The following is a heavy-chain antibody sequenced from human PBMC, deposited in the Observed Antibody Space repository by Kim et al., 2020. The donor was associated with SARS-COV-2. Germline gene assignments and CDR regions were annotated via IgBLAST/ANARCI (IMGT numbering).Heavy chain of an antibody. Sequence: SETLSLTCAVSGGSISSSNWWSWVRQPPGKGLEWIGEIYHSGSTNYNPSHKSRVTISVDKSKNQFSLKLSSVTAADTAVYYCARTVPVTIFGVVTAAVGGYFDYWGQGTLVTVSS. J-gene: IGHJ4*02. CDR1: GGSISSSNW. D-gene: IGHD3-3*01. V-gene: IGHV4-4*02. CDR2: IYHSGST. CDR3: ARTVPVTIFGVVTAAVGGYFDY.